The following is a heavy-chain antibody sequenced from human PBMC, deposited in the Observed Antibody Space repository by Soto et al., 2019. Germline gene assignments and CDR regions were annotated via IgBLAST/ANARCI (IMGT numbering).Heavy chain of an antibody. CDR2: IWFDRSNN. CDR1: GVTFISYG. Sequence: GGSLRLSCAASGVTFISYGMHWVRQAPGKGLEWVVVIWFDRSNNYYADSVKGRFTIPRDNSKNTLYLQMNSLRAEDTAVYYFVRGLNVWPVKDYFXYWGQGTQVXVSS. D-gene: IGHD2-21*01. J-gene: IGHJ4*02. CDR3: VRGLNVWPVKDYFXY. V-gene: IGHV3-33*01.